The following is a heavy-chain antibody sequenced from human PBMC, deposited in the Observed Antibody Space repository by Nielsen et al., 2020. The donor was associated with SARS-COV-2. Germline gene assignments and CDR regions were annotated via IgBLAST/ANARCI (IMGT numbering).Heavy chain of an antibody. J-gene: IGHJ6*02. Sequence: SETLSLTCSVSGTSMSGFYWNWVRQPPGKGLEWIGSIHNSGSTNYNPSLKSRVTISLDTSKNQFSLKVRSVTAADTAVYYCARDEIFDLYGVDVWGQGTTVIVSS. CDR2: IHNSGST. V-gene: IGHV4-59*01. CDR3: ARDEIFDLYGVDV. CDR1: GTSMSGFY. D-gene: IGHD3-3*01.